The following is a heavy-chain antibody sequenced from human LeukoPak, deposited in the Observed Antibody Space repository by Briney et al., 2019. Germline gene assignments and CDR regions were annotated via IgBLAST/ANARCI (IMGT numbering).Heavy chain of an antibody. Sequence: GSLRLSCTASGFTFGDYAMSWVRQAPGKGLEWVAVISYDGSNKYYADSVKGRFTISRDNSKNTLYLQMNSLRAEDTAVYYCARAHTGSIAARRYYYYYMDVWGKGTTVTVSS. CDR3: ARAHTGSIAARRYYYYYMDV. J-gene: IGHJ6*03. V-gene: IGHV3-30*04. CDR1: GFTFGDYA. CDR2: ISYDGSNK. D-gene: IGHD6-6*01.